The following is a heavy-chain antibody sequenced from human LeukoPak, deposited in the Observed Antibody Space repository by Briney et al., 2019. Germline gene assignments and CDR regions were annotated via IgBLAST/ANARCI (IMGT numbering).Heavy chain of an antibody. J-gene: IGHJ3*02. CDR1: GGSISSSSYY. Sequence: SETLSLTCTVSGGSISSSSYYWGWLRQPPGKGREWLGSIYYSGSTYYNPSLKSRVTISVDTSKNQFSLKLSSVTAADTAVYYCARQPRQGIVEDAFDIWGQGTMVTVSS. CDR3: ARQPRQGIVEDAFDI. V-gene: IGHV4-39*01. D-gene: IGHD3-16*02. CDR2: IYYSGST.